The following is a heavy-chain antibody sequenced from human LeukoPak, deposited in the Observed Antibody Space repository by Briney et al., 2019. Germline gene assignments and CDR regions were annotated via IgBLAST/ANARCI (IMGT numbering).Heavy chain of an antibody. CDR3: ARDEVGTYYYGSGSYYPNWFDP. CDR2: IIPIFGTA. D-gene: IGHD3-10*01. J-gene: IGHJ5*02. V-gene: IGHV1-69*13. Sequence: SVKVSCKASGGTFSSYAISWVRQAPGQGLEWMGGIIPIFGTANYAQKFQGRVTITADESTSTAYMELSSLRSEGTAVYYCARDEVGTYYYGSGSYYPNWFDPWGQGTLVTVSS. CDR1: GGTFSSYA.